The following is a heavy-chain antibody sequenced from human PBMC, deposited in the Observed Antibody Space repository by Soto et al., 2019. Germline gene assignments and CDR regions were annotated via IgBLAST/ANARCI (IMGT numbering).Heavy chain of an antibody. CDR2: MNPNSGNT. CDR1: GYTFTSYD. D-gene: IGHD3-10*01. CDR3: ARGGNGSGSYFFPYYYYYMDV. J-gene: IGHJ6*03. V-gene: IGHV1-8*01. Sequence: ASVKVSCKASGYTFTSYDINWVRQATGQGLEWMGWMNPNSGNTGYAQKFQGRVTMTRNTSISTAYMELSGLRSEDTAVYYCARGGNGSGSYFFPYYYYYMDVWGKGTTVTVSS.